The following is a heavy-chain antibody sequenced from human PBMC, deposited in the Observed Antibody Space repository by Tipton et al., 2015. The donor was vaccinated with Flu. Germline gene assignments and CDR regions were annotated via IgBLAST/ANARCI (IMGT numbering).Heavy chain of an antibody. CDR3: ARLTSFGVVIIGNYYYYMDV. J-gene: IGHJ6*03. CDR1: GGSISSSSYY. D-gene: IGHD3-3*01. CDR2: INQSGST. V-gene: IGHV4-39*07. Sequence: TLSLTCTVPGGSISSSSYYFGWIRQLPGKGLGWFGEINQSGSTNYNPSLKSRVTISVETSKNQFSLKLISVTAVDTAVHYCARLTSFGVVIIGNYYYYMDVWGKGTTVTVSS.